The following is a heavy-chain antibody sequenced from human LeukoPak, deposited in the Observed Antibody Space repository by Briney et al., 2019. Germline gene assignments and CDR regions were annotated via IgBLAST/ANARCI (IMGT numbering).Heavy chain of an antibody. CDR3: ARGRARGIAAAGNWFDP. Sequence: SETLSLTCTVSGGSVSSGSYYWSWIRQPAGKGLEWIGRIYTSGSTNYNPSLKSRVTISVDTSKNQFSLKLSSVTAADTAVYYCARGRARGIAAAGNWFDPWGQGTLVTVSS. CDR2: IYTSGST. CDR1: GGSVSSGSYY. J-gene: IGHJ5*02. D-gene: IGHD6-13*01. V-gene: IGHV4-61*02.